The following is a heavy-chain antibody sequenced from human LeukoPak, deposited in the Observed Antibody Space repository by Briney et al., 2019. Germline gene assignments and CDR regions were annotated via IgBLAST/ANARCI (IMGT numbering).Heavy chain of an antibody. D-gene: IGHD3-3*01. CDR3: ARWVNYDFWSGYSGFDP. CDR2: INPNSGGT. CDR1: GYTFTGYY. J-gene: IGHJ5*02. V-gene: IGHV1-2*02. Sequence: ASVKVSCKASGYTFTGYYMHWVRQAPGQVLGWMGWINPNSGGTNYAQKFQGRVTMTRDTSISTAYMELSRLRSDDTAVYYCARWVNYDFWSGYSGFDPWGQGTLVTVSS.